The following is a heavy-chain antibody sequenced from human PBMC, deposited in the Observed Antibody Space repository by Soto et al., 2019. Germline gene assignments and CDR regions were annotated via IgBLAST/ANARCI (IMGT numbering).Heavy chain of an antibody. D-gene: IGHD6-19*01. Sequence: SETLSLTCTVSGGSISSYYWSWIRQPPGKGLEWIGYIYYSGSTNYNPSLKSRVTISVDTSKNQFSLKLSSVTAADTAVYYCARDSYSSGWYVNYYYVLDFWGQGTTVIVSS. CDR3: ARDSYSSGWYVNYYYVLDF. CDR2: IYYSGST. J-gene: IGHJ6*02. CDR1: GGSISSYY. V-gene: IGHV4-59*01.